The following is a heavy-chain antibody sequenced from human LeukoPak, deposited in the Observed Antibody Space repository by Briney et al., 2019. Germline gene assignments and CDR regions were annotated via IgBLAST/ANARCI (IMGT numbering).Heavy chain of an antibody. J-gene: IGHJ5*02. CDR3: ARGGMPAGWFDP. CDR2: INAGNGNT. Sequence: GALVKVSCKASGYTFTSYAMHWVRQAPGQRLEWMGWINAGNGNTKYSQKFQGRVTITRDTSASTAYMELSSLRSEDTAVYYCARGGMPAGWFDPWGQGTLVTVSS. CDR1: GYTFTSYA. V-gene: IGHV1-3*01. D-gene: IGHD2-2*01.